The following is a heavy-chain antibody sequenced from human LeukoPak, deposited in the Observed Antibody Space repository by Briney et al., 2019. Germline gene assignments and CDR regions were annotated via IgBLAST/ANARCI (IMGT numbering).Heavy chain of an antibody. CDR2: IIPILGIA. CDR3: ARDKYYYDSSGYYHGYY. Sequence: ASVKVSCKASGGTFSSYAISWVRPAPGQGLEWMGRIIPILGIANYAQKFQGRVTITADKSTSTAYMELSSLRSEDTAVYYCARDKYYYDSSGYYHGYYWGQGTLVTVSS. J-gene: IGHJ4*02. CDR1: GGTFSSYA. V-gene: IGHV1-69*04. D-gene: IGHD3-22*01.